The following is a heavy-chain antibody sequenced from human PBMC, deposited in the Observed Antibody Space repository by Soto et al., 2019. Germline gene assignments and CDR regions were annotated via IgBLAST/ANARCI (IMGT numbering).Heavy chain of an antibody. CDR1: GGSISSGGYY. V-gene: IGHV4-31*03. CDR2: IYYSGST. CDR3: TRGYSSGYYYYFDY. J-gene: IGHJ4*02. D-gene: IGHD3-22*01. Sequence: QVQLQESGPGLVKPSQTLSLTCTVSGGSISSGGYYWSWIRQHPGKGLEWIGYIYYSGSTYYNPSLKSRVTISVDTSKNQFSLKLSSVTAADTAVYYCTRGYSSGYYYYFDYWGQGTLVTVSS.